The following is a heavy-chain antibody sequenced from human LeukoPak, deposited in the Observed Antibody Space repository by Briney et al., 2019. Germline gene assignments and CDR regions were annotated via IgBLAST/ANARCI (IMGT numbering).Heavy chain of an antibody. D-gene: IGHD6-13*01. J-gene: IGHJ4*02. CDR1: GYSFTSDW. V-gene: IGHV5-51*01. CDR2: IYPGDSDT. Sequence: GESLKISCKASGYSFTSDWIGWVRQMPGKGLEWMGVIYPGDSDTRYSPSFQGQVTISVDKSISTAYLQWSSLKASDTAMYYCATTGPEYSSIWYLHFWGQGTLVTVSS. CDR3: ATTGPEYSSIWYLHF.